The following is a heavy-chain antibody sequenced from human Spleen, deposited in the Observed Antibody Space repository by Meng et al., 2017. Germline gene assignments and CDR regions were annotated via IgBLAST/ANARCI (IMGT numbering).Heavy chain of an antibody. CDR3: ARDEDISAAGKLFGDY. Sequence: SAASVKNLVSQVIACCVSSRYPFTDYWLHWVRRAPVQRPEWMGRINPNSRDTHYAQRFQGRVTMTGYTSISTAYMELSVLRSDDTAMYYCARDEDISAAGKLFGDYWGQGTLVTVSS. J-gene: IGHJ4*02. D-gene: IGHD6-13*01. CDR1: RYPFTDYW. CDR2: INPNSRDT. V-gene: IGHV1-2*06.